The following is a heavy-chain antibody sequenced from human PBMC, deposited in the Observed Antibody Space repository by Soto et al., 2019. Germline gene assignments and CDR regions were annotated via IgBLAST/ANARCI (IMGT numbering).Heavy chain of an antibody. Sequence: GASVKVSCKASGYTFTYYAIHWVRQAPGQGFEWMGWINAGNGDTQYSQKFQGRVTITSDTSASTAYMEVSSLRSEDTAVYYCARLALGNSTTWYYFDYWGQGTPVTVSS. CDR3: ARLALGNSTTWYYFDY. CDR2: INAGNGDT. CDR1: GYTFTYYA. D-gene: IGHD6-13*01. J-gene: IGHJ4*02. V-gene: IGHV1-3*01.